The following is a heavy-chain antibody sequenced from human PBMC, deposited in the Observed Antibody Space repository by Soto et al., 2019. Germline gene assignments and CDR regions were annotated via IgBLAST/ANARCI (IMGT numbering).Heavy chain of an antibody. CDR3: ARGVRCALAVAGCCDY. V-gene: IGHV4-34*01. CDR1: GGHFSGYY. CDR2: IDHNGIS. D-gene: IGHD6-19*01. Sequence: QVQLQQWGAGLLRPSETLSLTCAVYGGHFSGYYWTWIRQSPGKGLEWIGEIDHNGISNSNPSLKSRVMLSVDTPKKQFSLNLTSVTAADTAVYYCARGVRCALAVAGCCDYWGQGTPVTVSS. J-gene: IGHJ4*02.